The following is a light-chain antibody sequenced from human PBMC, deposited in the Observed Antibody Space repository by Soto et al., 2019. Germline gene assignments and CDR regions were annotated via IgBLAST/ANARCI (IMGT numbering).Light chain of an antibody. CDR1: SSDVGSYTL. J-gene: IGLJ1*01. Sequence: QSVLTQPASVSGSPGESITISCTGTSSDVGSYTLVSWYQQHPGKAPKLMIYEVSKRPSGVSNRFSGSKSGNTASLTISGLQGEDEADYYCCSYAGSSTYVFGTGTKVTVL. V-gene: IGLV2-23*02. CDR2: EVS. CDR3: CSYAGSSTYV.